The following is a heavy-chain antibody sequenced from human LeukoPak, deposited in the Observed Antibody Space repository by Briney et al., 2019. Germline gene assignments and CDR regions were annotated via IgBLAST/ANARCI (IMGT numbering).Heavy chain of an antibody. CDR3: SRGSGWLSVY. D-gene: IGHD6-19*01. J-gene: IGHJ4*02. Sequence: GGSLRLSCTASGFTFGDYLMSWLRQAPGKGLEWIGFISGGTTEYAASVKGRFTISRDDSTSISYLQMNSLTTEDTAVYYCSRGSGWLSVYWGQGTLVTVSS. CDR1: GFTFGDYL. CDR2: ISGGTT. V-gene: IGHV3-49*03.